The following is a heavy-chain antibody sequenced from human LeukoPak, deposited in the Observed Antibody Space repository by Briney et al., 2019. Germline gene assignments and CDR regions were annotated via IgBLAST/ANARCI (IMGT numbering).Heavy chain of an antibody. Sequence: SQTLSLTCAVSGGSISSGGYSWSWIRQPPGKGLEWIGYIYHSGSTYYNPSLKSRVTISADRSKNQFSLKLSSVTAADTAVYYCAREVTIFGVVNWFDPWGQGTLVTVSS. J-gene: IGHJ5*02. D-gene: IGHD3-3*01. CDR1: GGSISSGGYS. CDR2: IYHSGST. V-gene: IGHV4-30-2*01. CDR3: AREVTIFGVVNWFDP.